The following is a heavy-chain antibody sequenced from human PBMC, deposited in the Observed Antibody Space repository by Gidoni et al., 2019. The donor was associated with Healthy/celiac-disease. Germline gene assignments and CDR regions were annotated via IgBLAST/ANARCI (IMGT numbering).Heavy chain of an antibody. CDR2: IKQDGSEK. CDR3: ARIERSYYMGNFDY. J-gene: IGHJ4*02. CDR1: GFPFSSYW. Sequence: EVQLVASGGGLVQPGGSLRLSCAASGFPFSSYWWSWVRQAPGKGLEGVANIKQDGSEKYYVDSGKGRFTISRDNAKNSLYLQMNSLRAEDTAVYYCARIERSYYMGNFDYWGQGTLVTVSS. V-gene: IGHV3-7*01. D-gene: IGHD3-10*01.